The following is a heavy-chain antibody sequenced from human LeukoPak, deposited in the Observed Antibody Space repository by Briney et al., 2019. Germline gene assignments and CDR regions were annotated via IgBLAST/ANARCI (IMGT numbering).Heavy chain of an antibody. D-gene: IGHD3-9*01. CDR2: INRDGRST. CDR1: GFTFSSDW. CDR3: ARHPYDILTGPSFDY. J-gene: IGHJ4*02. Sequence: GGSLRLSCAASGFTFSSDWMHWVRQAPGKGLVWVSRINRDGRSTTYADSVKGRFTISRDNARNTLYLQMNSLRAEDTAVYYCARHPYDILTGPSFDYWGQGTLVTVSS. V-gene: IGHV3-74*01.